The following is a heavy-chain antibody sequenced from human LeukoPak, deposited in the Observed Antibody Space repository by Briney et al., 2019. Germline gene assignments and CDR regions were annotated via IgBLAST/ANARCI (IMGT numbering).Heavy chain of an antibody. D-gene: IGHD4-17*01. Sequence: GASVKVSCKASGYTFTSYDINWVRQATGQGLEWMGWMNPNRGNTGYAQKFQGRVTMTRNTSISTAYMELSSLRSEDTAVYYCARSGDGDRNYYYYYYMDVWGKGTTVTVSS. CDR1: GYTFTSYD. J-gene: IGHJ6*03. V-gene: IGHV1-8*01. CDR3: ARSGDGDRNYYYYYYMDV. CDR2: MNPNRGNT.